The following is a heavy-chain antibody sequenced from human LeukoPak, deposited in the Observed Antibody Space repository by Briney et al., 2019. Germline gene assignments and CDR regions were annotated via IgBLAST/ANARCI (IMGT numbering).Heavy chain of an antibody. Sequence: GGTLRLSCAASGFTFSSHGMHWVRQAPGKGLEWVAVIWYDGSYKYYADSVKGRFTISRDNSNSTLYLQMNSLRAEDTAVYYCARDKSTSCYYFDYWGQGSLVTVCS. CDR1: GFTFSSHG. V-gene: IGHV3-33*01. CDR3: ARDKSTSCYYFDY. D-gene: IGHD2-2*01. CDR2: IWYDGSYK. J-gene: IGHJ4*02.